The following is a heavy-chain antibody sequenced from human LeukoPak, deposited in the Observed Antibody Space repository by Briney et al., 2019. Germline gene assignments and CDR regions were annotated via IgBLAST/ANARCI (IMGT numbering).Heavy chain of an antibody. Sequence: SVKVSCKASGGTFSSYAISWVRQAPGQGLEWMGGIIPIFGTANYAQKFQGRVTITADESTSTAYMELSSLRSEDTAVYYCARDQSLAVAGPYFDYWGQGTLVTVSS. CDR1: GGTFSSYA. CDR2: IIPIFGTA. D-gene: IGHD6-19*01. CDR3: ARDQSLAVAGPYFDY. V-gene: IGHV1-69*13. J-gene: IGHJ4*02.